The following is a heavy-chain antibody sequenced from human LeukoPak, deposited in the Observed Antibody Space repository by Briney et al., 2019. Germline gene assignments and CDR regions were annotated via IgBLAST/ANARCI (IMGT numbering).Heavy chain of an antibody. V-gene: IGHV4-34*01. D-gene: IGHD5-18*01. CDR3: ARGEGAMAHFDY. CDR1: GGSFSGYY. J-gene: IGHJ4*02. CDR2: INHSGST. Sequence: PSETLSLTCAVYGGSFSGYYWSWIRQPPGKGLEWIGEINHSGSTNYNPSLKSRVTTSVDTSKNQFSLKLSSVTAADTAVYYCARGEGAMAHFDYWGQGTLVTVSS.